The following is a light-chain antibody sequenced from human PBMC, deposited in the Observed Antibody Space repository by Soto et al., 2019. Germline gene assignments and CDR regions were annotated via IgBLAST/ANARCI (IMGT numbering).Light chain of an antibody. J-gene: IGLJ1*01. CDR2: DVS. Sequence: QSALTQPRSVSGSPGQSVTISCTGTSSDVGGYHYVSWYQQHPGQAPILMIYDVSKRPSGVPDRFSGSKSGNTASLTISRLQAEDEADYYCCSSAGSYYVFGTGTKVTVL. CDR1: SSDVGGYHY. CDR3: CSSAGSYYV. V-gene: IGLV2-11*01.